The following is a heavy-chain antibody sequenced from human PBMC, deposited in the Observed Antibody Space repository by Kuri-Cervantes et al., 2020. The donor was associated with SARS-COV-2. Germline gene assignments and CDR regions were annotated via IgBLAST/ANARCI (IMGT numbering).Heavy chain of an antibody. CDR1: GGSISSFY. J-gene: IGHJ4*02. D-gene: IGHD3-22*01. CDR2: IYYSGST. CDR3: ASLGTYDSSGSFDY. V-gene: IGHV4-59*12. Sequence: SETLSLTCTVSGGSISSFYWSWLRQPPGKGLEWIGYIYYSGSTNYNPSLKSRVTISVDTSKNRFSLKLSSVTAADTAVYYCASLGTYDSSGSFDYWGQGTLVTVSS.